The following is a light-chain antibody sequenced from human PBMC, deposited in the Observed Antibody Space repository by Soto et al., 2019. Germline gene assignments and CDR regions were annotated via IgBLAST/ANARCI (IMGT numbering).Light chain of an antibody. V-gene: IGKV3-20*01. CDR2: GAS. CDR1: QSVSSSY. Sequence: EIVLTKSPGTLSLSPGERATLSCRARQSVSSSYLAWYQQKPGQAPRLLIYGASSRATGIPDRFSGSGSGTDFTLTISRLEPEDFAVYYCQQYGSSPRTFGQGTKVEIK. CDR3: QQYGSSPRT. J-gene: IGKJ1*01.